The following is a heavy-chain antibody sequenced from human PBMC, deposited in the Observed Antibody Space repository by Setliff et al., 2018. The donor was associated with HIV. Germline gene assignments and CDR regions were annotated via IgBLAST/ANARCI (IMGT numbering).Heavy chain of an antibody. CDR1: GDSISNYY. V-gene: IGHV4-59*12. D-gene: IGHD6-13*01. CDR3: AREAQYSSSWSGRRVTWFDA. Sequence: SETLSLTCTVSGDSISNYYWSWIRQPPGKGLEWIGEIYHSGSTNYNPSLKSRATISVDKSKNQFSLNLRSVTAADTAVYYCAREAQYSSSWSGRRVTWFDAWGQGTPVTVSS. J-gene: IGHJ5*02. CDR2: IYHSGST.